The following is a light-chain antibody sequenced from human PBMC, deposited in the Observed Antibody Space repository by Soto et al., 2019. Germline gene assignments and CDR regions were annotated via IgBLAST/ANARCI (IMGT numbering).Light chain of an antibody. CDR2: EVS. CDR3: QQRDNWPWT. V-gene: IGKV1-5*03. CDR1: QSINKW. J-gene: IGKJ1*01. Sequence: DILLTQSPSTLSASVGDRVTISCRASQSINKWLAWYQHKPGKAPNLLIYEVSTLHSGVPSRFSGSGSGTEFTLTISSLQPDDFAVYYCQQRDNWPWTFGQGTKVDIK.